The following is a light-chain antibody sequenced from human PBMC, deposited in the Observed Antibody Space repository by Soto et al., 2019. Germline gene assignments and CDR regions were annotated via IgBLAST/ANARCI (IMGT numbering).Light chain of an antibody. CDR3: QQRHNWPIT. V-gene: IGKV3-11*01. CDR1: ETIRNL. Sequence: EIVLTQSPATLSLSPWERATLSCRSSETIRNLLARYQQRPGQAPRLLIYDAFSRAPGIPARFSGGGSGTDFTLTISSLEPEDFGVYYCQQRHNWPITFGQGTRLEI. CDR2: DAF. J-gene: IGKJ5*01.